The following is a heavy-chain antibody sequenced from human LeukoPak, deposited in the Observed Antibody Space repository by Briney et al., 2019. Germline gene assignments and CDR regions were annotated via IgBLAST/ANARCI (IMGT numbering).Heavy chain of an antibody. J-gene: IGHJ5*02. V-gene: IGHV3-23*01. Sequence: QSGGSLRLSCAASGFTFSSYAMSWVRQAPGKGLEWVSAISGSGGSTYYAVSVKGRFTISRDNSKNTLYLQMNSLRAEDTAVYYCAKDGYTFFYGDYPWFDPWGQGTLVTVSS. CDR2: ISGSGGST. D-gene: IGHD4-17*01. CDR1: GFTFSSYA. CDR3: AKDGYTFFYGDYPWFDP.